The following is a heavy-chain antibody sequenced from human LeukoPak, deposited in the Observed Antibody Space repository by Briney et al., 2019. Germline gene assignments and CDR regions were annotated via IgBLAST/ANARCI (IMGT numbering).Heavy chain of an antibody. CDR1: GYTFTSYA. Sequence: EASVKVSCKASGYTFTSYAMNWVRQAPGQGLEWMGWINPNTGNPTYAQGFTGRFVFSSDTSVSTTYLQISSLKAEDTAVYYCARAYQRLGGLSFPDQWGQGTLVSVSS. V-gene: IGHV7-4-1*02. CDR3: ARAYQRLGGLSFPDQ. J-gene: IGHJ5*02. CDR2: INPNTGNP. D-gene: IGHD3-16*02.